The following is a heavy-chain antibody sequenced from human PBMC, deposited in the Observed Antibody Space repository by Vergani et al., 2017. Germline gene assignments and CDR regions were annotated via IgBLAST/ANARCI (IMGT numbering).Heavy chain of an antibody. Sequence: VQLLESGGGLAQPGGSLRLSCAASGFTFSDYYMSWIRQAPGKGLEWVSYISSSGSTIYYADSVKGRFTISRDNAKNSLYLQMNSLRAEDTAVYYCARDGCSSTSGCDYYYYYYMDVWGKGTTVTVSS. CDR1: GFTFSDYY. CDR2: ISSSGSTI. D-gene: IGHD2-2*01. CDR3: ARDGCSSTSGCDYYYYYYMDV. V-gene: IGHV3-11*01. J-gene: IGHJ6*03.